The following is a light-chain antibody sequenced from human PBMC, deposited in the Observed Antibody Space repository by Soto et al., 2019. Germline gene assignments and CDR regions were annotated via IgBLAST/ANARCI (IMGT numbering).Light chain of an antibody. CDR3: QQYGRSPRT. J-gene: IGKJ1*01. Sequence: EIVLTSSPGTLSLYPGERATLSCRASQSVSSSYLAWYQQKPGQAPRLLIYGATSRATGIQERFSGGGSGTDFTLTISRLDPEDLAVDYCQQYGRSPRTFGQGTKVDIK. CDR1: QSVSSSY. CDR2: GAT. V-gene: IGKV3-20*01.